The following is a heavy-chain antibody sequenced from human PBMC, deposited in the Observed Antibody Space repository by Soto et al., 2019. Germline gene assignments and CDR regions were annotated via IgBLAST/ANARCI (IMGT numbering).Heavy chain of an antibody. J-gene: IGHJ4*02. CDR1: GGSISSNNW. Sequence: QVQLQESGPRLVKPSGNLSLTCTVSGGSISSNNWWTWVRQPPGKGLEWIGEIYHSGDTNYKPSLETRVSISVDKSKNQISLRLNSVTAADTAVYYCARETYSNYGGWIDFWGQGALVTVSS. D-gene: IGHD4-4*01. CDR2: IYHSGDT. CDR3: ARETYSNYGGWIDF. V-gene: IGHV4-4*02.